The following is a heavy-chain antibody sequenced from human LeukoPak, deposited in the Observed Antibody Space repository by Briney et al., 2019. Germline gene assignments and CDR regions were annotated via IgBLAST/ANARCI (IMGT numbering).Heavy chain of an antibody. CDR1: GFNFDRYT. V-gene: IGHV3-43*01. Sequence: GGSLRLSCATSGFNFDRYTIHWVRQAPGKGLEWVSLAGWAGGTTYYSDSVRGRFTICRDSGKNSVYLQMNSLTTDDTAFYFCAKELDTMFFDYWGQGALVTVSS. J-gene: IGHJ4*02. CDR3: AKELDTMFFDY. D-gene: IGHD5-18*01. CDR2: AGWAGGTT.